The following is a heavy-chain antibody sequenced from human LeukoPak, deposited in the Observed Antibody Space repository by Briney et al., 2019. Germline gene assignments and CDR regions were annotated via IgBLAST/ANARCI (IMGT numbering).Heavy chain of an antibody. J-gene: IGHJ4*02. CDR1: GGSISSSSYY. CDR3: ARFYGDY. V-gene: IGHV4-39*07. Sequence: SETLSLTCTVSGGSISSSSYYWGWIRQPPGKGLEWIGSIYYRGSTYINPSLKSRVTISVDTSKNQFSLRLSSVTAADTAVYYCARFYGDYWGQGTLVTVSS. CDR2: IYYRGST. D-gene: IGHD4-17*01.